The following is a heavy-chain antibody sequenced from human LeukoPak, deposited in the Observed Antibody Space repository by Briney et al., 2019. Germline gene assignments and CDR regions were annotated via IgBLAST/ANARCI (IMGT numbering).Heavy chain of an antibody. CDR2: ISSSSSYI. Sequence: PGGSLRLSCAASGFTFSSYSMNCVRQAPGKGLEWVSSISSSSSYIYYADSVKGRFTISRDNAKNSLYLQMSSLRAEDTAVYYCARVLGSYYYYGMDVWGQGTTVTVSS. V-gene: IGHV3-21*01. CDR3: ARVLGSYYYYGMDV. CDR1: GFTFSSYS. D-gene: IGHD2/OR15-2a*01. J-gene: IGHJ6*02.